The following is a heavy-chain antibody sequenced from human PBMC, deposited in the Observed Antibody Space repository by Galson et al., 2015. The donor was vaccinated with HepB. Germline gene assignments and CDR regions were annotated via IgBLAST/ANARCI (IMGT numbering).Heavy chain of an antibody. CDR2: ISAHNGNT. CDR3: ARGSLLWFGELFF. CDR1: GYSFTTYG. Sequence: SVKVSCKASGYSFTTYGISWVRQAPGQGLEWMGWISAHNGNTKYAQKLQGRVSMTTDTSTSTADMELRSLRSDDTAVYFCARGSLLWFGELFFWAQGTLVTASS. J-gene: IGHJ4*02. D-gene: IGHD3-10*01. V-gene: IGHV1-18*01.